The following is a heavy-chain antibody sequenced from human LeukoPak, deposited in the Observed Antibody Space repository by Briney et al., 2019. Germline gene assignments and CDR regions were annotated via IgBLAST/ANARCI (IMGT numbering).Heavy chain of an antibody. CDR1: GYTFTNFD. V-gene: IGHV1-69*04. Sequence: SVKVSCKASGYTFTNFDINWVRQAPGQGLEWMGRIIPILGIASYAQKFQGRVTITADKSTSTAYMELSSLRSEDTAVYYCARDSFSGYDLGQFDYWGQGTLVTVSS. CDR2: IIPILGIA. CDR3: ARDSFSGYDLGQFDY. D-gene: IGHD5-12*01. J-gene: IGHJ4*02.